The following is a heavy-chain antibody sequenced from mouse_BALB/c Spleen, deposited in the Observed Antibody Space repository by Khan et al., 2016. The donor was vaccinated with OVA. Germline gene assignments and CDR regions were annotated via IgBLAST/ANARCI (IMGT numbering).Heavy chain of an antibody. Sequence: QMQLEESGPGLVAPSQSLSITCTISGSSLTNYGVHWVHQPPGKGLEWLVVIWSDGSTTYNSALKSRLSISKDNSKSQVFLKMNSLQTDDTAMYYCARQPYYHYYVMDYWGQGTSVTVSS. J-gene: IGHJ4*01. D-gene: IGHD2-10*01. CDR1: GSSLTNYG. V-gene: IGHV2-6-1*01. CDR2: IWSDGST. CDR3: ARQPYYHYYVMDY.